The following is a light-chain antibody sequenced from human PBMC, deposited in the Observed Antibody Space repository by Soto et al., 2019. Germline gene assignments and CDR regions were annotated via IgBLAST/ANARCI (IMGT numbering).Light chain of an antibody. V-gene: IGKV1-5*03. Sequence: TLMTQSPYSLSASVVDRVTITCRASQSITSRLARYQKKPGKAPKPLIYKASSLESGVPSRFSGSGSGTEFTLPISSLQPDDFATYYCQPFGQGTKLEIK. J-gene: IGKJ2*01. CDR3: QP. CDR1: QSITSR. CDR2: KAS.